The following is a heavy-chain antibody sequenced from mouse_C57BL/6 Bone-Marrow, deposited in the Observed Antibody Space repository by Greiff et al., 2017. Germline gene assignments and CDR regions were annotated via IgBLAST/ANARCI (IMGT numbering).Heavy chain of an antibody. D-gene: IGHD2-12*01. CDR3: ARWGPRRGFCYAMDY. V-gene: IGHV1-22*01. Sequence: EVQLQQSGPELVKPGASVQMSCKASGYTITDYNMHWVKQSHGKSLEWIGYINPNNGGTSYNQKFKGKATLTANKSSSTASMELRSLTSEASAVYYCARWGPRRGFCYAMDYWGQGPSVTVSS. CDR2: INPNNGGT. J-gene: IGHJ4*01. CDR1: GYTITDYN.